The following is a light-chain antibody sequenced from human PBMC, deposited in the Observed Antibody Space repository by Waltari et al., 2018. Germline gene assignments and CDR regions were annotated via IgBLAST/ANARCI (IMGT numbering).Light chain of an antibody. J-gene: IGLJ2*01. Sequence: QSVLTQPPSVSGAPGQRVTIPCTGSSSNIGSPYNVHWYQQLPGTAPKLLIYDVSHRPSGVPDRFSGSRSGTSASLAITGLRAEDEAEYYCQSYDSRLIAVVFGGGTKVTVL. V-gene: IGLV1-40*01. CDR1: SSNIGSPYN. CDR3: QSYDSRLIAVV. CDR2: DVS.